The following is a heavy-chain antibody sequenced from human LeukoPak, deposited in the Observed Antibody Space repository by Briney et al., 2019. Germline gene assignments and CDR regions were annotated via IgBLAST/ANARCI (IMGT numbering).Heavy chain of an antibody. V-gene: IGHV5-51*01. D-gene: IGHD1-1*01. CDR3: ARPGERSRRDWNLDQ. CDR2: VYPRDSDT. CDR1: GYSFSNYW. Sequence: GESLKISCKSSGYSFSNYWIGWVRQVPGKGLEWMGIVYPRDSDTRYSPSFQGQVTISADKSISTAYLQWSSLKASDTAVYYCARPGERSRRDWNLDQWGQGTLVTVSS. J-gene: IGHJ4*02.